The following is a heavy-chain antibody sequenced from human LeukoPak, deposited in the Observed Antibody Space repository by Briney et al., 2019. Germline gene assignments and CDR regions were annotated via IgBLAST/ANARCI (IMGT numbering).Heavy chain of an antibody. Sequence: SETLSLTCAVYGGSFSGYYWSWIRQPPGKGLEWIGEINHSGSTNYNPSLKRRVTISVDTSKNQFSLKLSSVTAADTAVYYCASLGVAVAGPSWGQGTLVTVSS. V-gene: IGHV4-34*01. CDR2: INHSGST. J-gene: IGHJ4*02. D-gene: IGHD6-19*01. CDR3: ASLGVAVAGPS. CDR1: GGSFSGYY.